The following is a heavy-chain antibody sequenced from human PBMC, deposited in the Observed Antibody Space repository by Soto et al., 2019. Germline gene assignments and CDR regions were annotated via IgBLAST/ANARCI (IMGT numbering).Heavy chain of an antibody. Sequence: ASVKVSCKASGYTFTGYYMHWVRQAPGQGLEWMGWINPNSGGTNYAQKFQGWVTMTRDTSISTAYMELSWLRSDDTAVYYCARASRITMVRGVPRGFDPWGQGTLVTVSS. CDR1: GYTFTGYY. CDR2: INPNSGGT. CDR3: ARASRITMVRGVPRGFDP. J-gene: IGHJ5*02. D-gene: IGHD3-10*01. V-gene: IGHV1-2*04.